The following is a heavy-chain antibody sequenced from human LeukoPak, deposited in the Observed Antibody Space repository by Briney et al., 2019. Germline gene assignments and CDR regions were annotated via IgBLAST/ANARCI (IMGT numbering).Heavy chain of an antibody. CDR3: SRENGAFSPFGY. J-gene: IGHJ4*02. D-gene: IGHD2-8*01. CDR1: GGSISNTNW. V-gene: IGHV4-4*02. Sequence: SGTLSLTCGVSGGSISNTNWWSWVRQPPGQGLEWIGEISLTGPTHYKPSLESRVTVALDKYKNQLSLNLTSVTAADTAVYYCSRENGAFSPFGYWGQGTLVTVLS. CDR2: ISLTGPT.